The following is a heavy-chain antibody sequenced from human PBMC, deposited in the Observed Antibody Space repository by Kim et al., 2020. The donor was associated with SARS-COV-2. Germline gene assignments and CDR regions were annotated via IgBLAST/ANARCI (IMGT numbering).Heavy chain of an antibody. V-gene: IGHV3-30*18. J-gene: IGHJ4*02. D-gene: IGHD7-27*01. CDR2: IPYDGSKK. CDR3: AKELGPYYFDT. Sequence: GGSLRLSCAASGFSFRTHGMHWVRQAPGKGLEWVAIIPYDGSKKFYGESVKGRFSISRDNSKNTRYLQMNSLRPEDTAVYYCAKELGPYYFDTWGQGTLVAVSS. CDR1: GFSFRTHG.